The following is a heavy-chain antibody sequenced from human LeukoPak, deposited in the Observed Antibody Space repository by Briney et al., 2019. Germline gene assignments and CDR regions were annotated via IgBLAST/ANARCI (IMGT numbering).Heavy chain of an antibody. CDR3: RVDYYDSSGYFFDY. V-gene: IGHV4-30-4*08. J-gene: IGHJ4*02. D-gene: IGHD3-22*01. CDR2: IYYSGST. Sequence: SQTLSLTCTVSGGSISSGGYYWSWIRQHPGKGLEWIGYIYYSGSTYYNPSLKSRVTISVDTSKNQFSLKLSSVTAADTAVYYCRVDYYDSSGYFFDYWGQGTLVTVSS. CDR1: GGSISSGGYY.